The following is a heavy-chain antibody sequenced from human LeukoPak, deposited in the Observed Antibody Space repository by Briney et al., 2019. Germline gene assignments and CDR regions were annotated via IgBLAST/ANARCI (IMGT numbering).Heavy chain of an antibody. V-gene: IGHV3-21*01. CDR2: ISSSSSYI. D-gene: IGHD3-3*01. J-gene: IGHJ6*03. Sequence: GGSLRLSCAASGFPFSSYSMNWVRQAPGKGLEWVSSISSSSSYIYYADSVKGRFTISRDNAKNSLYLQMNSLRVEDTAVYYCARDRLLEDREYNYYYYMDVWGKGTTVTVSS. CDR3: ARDRLLEDREYNYYYYMDV. CDR1: GFPFSSYS.